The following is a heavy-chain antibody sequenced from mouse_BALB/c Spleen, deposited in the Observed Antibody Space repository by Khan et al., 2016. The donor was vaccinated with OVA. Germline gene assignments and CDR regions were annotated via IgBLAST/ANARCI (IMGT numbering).Heavy chain of an antibody. CDR2: ISYSGST. J-gene: IGHJ4*01. CDR3: ARNYGYMDY. V-gene: IGHV3-2*02. CDR1: GYSITSDCA. Sequence: EVQLQESGPALVKPSQSLSLTCTVTGYSITSDCAWNWIRQFPGNKLEWMGYISYSGSTSYNPSLKSRISITRDTSKNQFFLQLNSVTTEDTATFYCARNYGYMDYWGPGTSVTVSS. D-gene: IGHD1-2*01.